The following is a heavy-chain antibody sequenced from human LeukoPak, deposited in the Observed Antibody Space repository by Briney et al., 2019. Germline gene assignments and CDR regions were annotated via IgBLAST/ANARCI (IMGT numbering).Heavy chain of an antibody. Sequence: ASETLSLTCTVSGGSISSYYWSWIRQPPGKGLEWIGYIYYSGSTNYNPSLKSRVTISVDTSKNQFSLKLSSVTAADTAVYYCARLGYSSGSYYFDYWGQGTLVTVSS. CDR2: IYYSGST. CDR1: GGSISSYY. CDR3: ARLGYSSGSYYFDY. V-gene: IGHV4-59*08. D-gene: IGHD6-19*01. J-gene: IGHJ4*02.